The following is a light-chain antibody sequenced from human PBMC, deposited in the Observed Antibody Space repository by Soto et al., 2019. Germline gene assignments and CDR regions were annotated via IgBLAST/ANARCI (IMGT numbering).Light chain of an antibody. Sequence: EIVLTQSPATLSLSPGDRATLSCRASQSVSRYLAWYQQKPGQAPRLLIYDASNRATGIPARFSGGGSGTDFTLTISSLEPEDFAVYYCQKRSNWPLTFGGGTKVEIK. CDR2: DAS. CDR1: QSVSRY. V-gene: IGKV3-11*01. J-gene: IGKJ4*01. CDR3: QKRSNWPLT.